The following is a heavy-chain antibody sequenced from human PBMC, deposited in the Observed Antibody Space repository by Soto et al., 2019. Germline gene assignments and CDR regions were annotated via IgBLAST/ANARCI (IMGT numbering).Heavy chain of an antibody. Sequence: QVQLVESGGGVVQPGRSLRLSCAASGFTFSSYAMHWVRQAPGKGLEWVAVISYDGSNKYYADSVKGRFTISRDNSNNTLYLQMNSLRAEDTAVCYRARDPWTVAGYFDYWGQGTLVTVSS. J-gene: IGHJ4*02. V-gene: IGHV3-30-3*01. CDR3: ARDPWTVAGYFDY. CDR1: GFTFSSYA. CDR2: ISYDGSNK. D-gene: IGHD6-19*01.